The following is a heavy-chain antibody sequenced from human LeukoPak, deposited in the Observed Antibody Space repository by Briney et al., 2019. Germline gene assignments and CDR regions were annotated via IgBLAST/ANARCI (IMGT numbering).Heavy chain of an antibody. V-gene: IGHV4-4*07. D-gene: IGHD6-13*01. CDR3: ARGIAAAAKQGGFDF. J-gene: IGHJ4*02. CDR1: GDSISSYY. CDR2: IYTTGST. Sequence: PSETLSLTCIVSGDSISSYYWSWIRQPAGKGLEWIGRIYTTGSTNYNPSLKSRVTMSADTSKNHFSLKLSSVTAADTAVYYCARGIAAAAKQGGFDFWGQGTLVTVSS.